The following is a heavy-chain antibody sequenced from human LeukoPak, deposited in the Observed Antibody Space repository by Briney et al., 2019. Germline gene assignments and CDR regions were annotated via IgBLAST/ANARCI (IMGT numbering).Heavy chain of an antibody. CDR2: INPSGGST. D-gene: IGHD2-2*01. CDR3: ARDNEYCSSTSCYLRTTNWFDP. J-gene: IGHJ5*02. Sequence: GASVKVSCKASGYTFTSYYMHWVRQAPGQGLEWMGIINPSGGSTSYAQKFQGKVTMTRDMSTSTVYMELSSLRSEDTAVYYCARDNEYCSSTSCYLRTTNWFDPWGQGTLVTVSS. V-gene: IGHV1-46*01. CDR1: GYTFTSYY.